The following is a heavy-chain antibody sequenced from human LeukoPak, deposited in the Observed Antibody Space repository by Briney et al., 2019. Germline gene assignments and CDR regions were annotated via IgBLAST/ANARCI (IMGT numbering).Heavy chain of an antibody. D-gene: IGHD2-21*01. CDR1: GGSISNYY. CDR3: ARAGIPPLYFDY. J-gene: IGHJ4*02. Sequence: NSSETLSLTCTVSGGSISNYYWSWIRQPPGKGLEWIGYIYYSGSTDYNPSLKSRVTISVDTSKNQFSLKLSSVTAADTAVYYCARAGIPPLYFDYWGQGTLVTVSS. V-gene: IGHV4-59*12. CDR2: IYYSGST.